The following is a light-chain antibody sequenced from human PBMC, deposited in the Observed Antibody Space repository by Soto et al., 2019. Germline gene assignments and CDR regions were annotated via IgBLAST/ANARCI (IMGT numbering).Light chain of an antibody. J-gene: IGKJ2*01. CDR1: QSLNSW. V-gene: IGKV1-5*03. CDR2: ETS. Sequence: DIRMTQSPSTLSASVGDRVSITCRASQSLNSWLAWYQQKPGKAPKLLIYETSTLESGVPSRFSGSGSGTEFTLTISNLQPDDFATYYCQQYNTYSFGQGTKLEIK. CDR3: QQYNTYS.